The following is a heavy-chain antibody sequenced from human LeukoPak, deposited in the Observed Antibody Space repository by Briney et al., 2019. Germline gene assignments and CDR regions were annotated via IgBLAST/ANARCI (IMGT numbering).Heavy chain of an antibody. CDR2: IYHSGST. Sequence: SETLSLTCAVSGGSISSSNWWSWVRQPPGQGLEWIGEIYHSGSTNYNPSLKSRVTISVDKSKNRFSLKLGSVTAADTAVYYCARDPAYSSGWYDYWGQGTLVTVSS. D-gene: IGHD6-19*01. J-gene: IGHJ4*02. CDR3: ARDPAYSSGWYDY. CDR1: GGSISSSNW. V-gene: IGHV4-4*02.